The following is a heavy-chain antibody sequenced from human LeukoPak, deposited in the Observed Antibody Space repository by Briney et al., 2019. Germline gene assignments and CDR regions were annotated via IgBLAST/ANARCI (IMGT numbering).Heavy chain of an antibody. CDR2: INPSGGST. CDR1: GYTFTGYY. V-gene: IGHV1-46*01. Sequence: ASVKVSCKTSGYTFTGYYMHWVRQAPGQGLEWMGIINPSGGSTSYAQKFQGRVTMTRDTSTSTVYMELSSLRSEDTAVYYCAREPPLVSSGSYYAAYYFDYWGQGTLVTVSS. J-gene: IGHJ4*02. D-gene: IGHD1-26*01. CDR3: AREPPLVSSGSYYAAYYFDY.